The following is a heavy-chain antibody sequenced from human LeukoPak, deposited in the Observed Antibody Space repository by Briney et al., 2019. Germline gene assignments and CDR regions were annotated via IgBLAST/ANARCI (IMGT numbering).Heavy chain of an antibody. V-gene: IGHV3-23*01. D-gene: IGHD6-19*01. Sequence: GGSLRLSCAASGFTFSSYAMNWVRQAPGKGLEWVSTISGSGGSTYYADSMKGRFTISRDNSKNTLYLQMNSLRAEDTAVYYCAKYGDIAVAGILFDYWGQGTLVTVSS. J-gene: IGHJ4*02. CDR2: ISGSGGST. CDR3: AKYGDIAVAGILFDY. CDR1: GFTFSSYA.